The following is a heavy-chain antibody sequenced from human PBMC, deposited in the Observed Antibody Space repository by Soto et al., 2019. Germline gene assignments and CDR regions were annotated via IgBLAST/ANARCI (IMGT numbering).Heavy chain of an antibody. Sequence: PGGSLRLSCAASGFTFSSYAMHWVRQAPGKGLEWVAVISYDGSNKYYADSVKGRFTISRDNSKNTLYLQMNSPRAEDTAVYYCASLSLGSRVPFDYWGQGTLVTVSS. D-gene: IGHD6-6*01. CDR2: ISYDGSNK. V-gene: IGHV3-30-3*01. CDR3: ASLSLGSRVPFDY. CDR1: GFTFSSYA. J-gene: IGHJ4*02.